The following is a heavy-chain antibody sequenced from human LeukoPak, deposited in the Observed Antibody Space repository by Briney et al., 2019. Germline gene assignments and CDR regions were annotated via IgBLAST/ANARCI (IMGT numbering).Heavy chain of an antibody. D-gene: IGHD1-14*01. CDR1: GFTFSSYA. J-gene: IGHJ4*02. Sequence: GGSLRLSCAASGFTFSSYAMSWVRQAPGKGLEWVSIISGSGDSAYSADSMKGRFTISRDNSKNTLYYCAKYRTTSVPPRIFDYWGQGTLVTVSS. V-gene: IGHV3-23*01. CDR3: Y. CDR2: ISGSGDSA.